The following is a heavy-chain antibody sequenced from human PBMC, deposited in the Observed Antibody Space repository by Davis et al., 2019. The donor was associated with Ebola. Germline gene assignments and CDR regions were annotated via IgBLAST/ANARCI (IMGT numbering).Heavy chain of an antibody. CDR3: AKSTFGAVTYYFDY. Sequence: PGGSLRLSCAASGFTFDDYAMHWVRQAPGKGLEWVSGISGSGGSTYYADSVKGRFTISRDNSKNTLYLQMNSLRAEDTAVYYCAKSTFGAVTYYFDYWGQGTLVTVSS. J-gene: IGHJ4*02. CDR1: GFTFDDYA. V-gene: IGHV3-23*01. D-gene: IGHD3-16*01. CDR2: ISGSGGST.